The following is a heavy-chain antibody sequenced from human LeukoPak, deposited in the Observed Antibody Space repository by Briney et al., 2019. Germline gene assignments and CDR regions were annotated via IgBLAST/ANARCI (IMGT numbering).Heavy chain of an antibody. J-gene: IGHJ4*02. CDR2: IKSKTDGGTT. V-gene: IGHV3-15*01. CDR1: GFTFSNAW. D-gene: IGHD3-10*01. CDR3: TTDGPLIWFGELTPLDY. Sequence: GGSLRLSCAASGFTFSNAWMSWVRQAPGKGLEWVGRIKSKTDGGTTDYAAPVKGRFTISRDDSKNTLYLQMNSLKTEDTAVYYCTTDGPLIWFGELTPLDYWGQGTLVTVSS.